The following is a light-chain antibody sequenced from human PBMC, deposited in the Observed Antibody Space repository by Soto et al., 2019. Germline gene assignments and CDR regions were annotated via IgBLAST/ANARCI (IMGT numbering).Light chain of an antibody. CDR1: SSDVGNYNL. V-gene: IGLV2-23*01. Sequence: QSVLTQPASVSGSAGQSSTISCTGTSSDVGNYNLVSWYLHHPGKAPKLLIYEDTKRPSGVSNRFSGSRSGNTASLTVSGLQAEYETDYYCCSYAGSSTYVFGTGTKLTVL. CDR3: CSYAGSSTYV. J-gene: IGLJ1*01. CDR2: EDT.